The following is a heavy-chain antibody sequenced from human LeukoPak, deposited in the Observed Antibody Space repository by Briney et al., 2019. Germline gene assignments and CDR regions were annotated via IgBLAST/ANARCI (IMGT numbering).Heavy chain of an antibody. CDR1: GFTFSSYS. D-gene: IGHD2-2*01. J-gene: IGHJ4*02. Sequence: PGGSLRLSCAASGFTFSSYSMNWVRQAPGEGLEWVSSISSSSSYMYYADSVKGRFTISRDNAKNSLYLQMNSLRAEDTAVYYCVRDDAGVVVVPVAQARHWGQGTLVTVSS. CDR3: VRDDAGVVVVPVAQARH. CDR2: ISSSSSYM. V-gene: IGHV3-21*01.